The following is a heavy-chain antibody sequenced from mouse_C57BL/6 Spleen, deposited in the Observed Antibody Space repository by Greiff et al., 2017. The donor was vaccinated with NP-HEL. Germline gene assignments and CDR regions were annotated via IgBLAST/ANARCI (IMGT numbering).Heavy chain of an antibody. J-gene: IGHJ1*03. Sequence: VQLQQSGPELVKPGASVKISCKASGYSFTGYYMNWVKQSPEKSLEWIGEINPSTGGTTYNQKFKAKATLTVDKSSSTAYMQLKSLTSEDSAVYYCARGYGSTHWYFDVWGTGTTVTVSS. D-gene: IGHD1-1*01. CDR3: ARGYGSTHWYFDV. CDR2: INPSTGGT. CDR1: GYSFTGYY. V-gene: IGHV1-42*01.